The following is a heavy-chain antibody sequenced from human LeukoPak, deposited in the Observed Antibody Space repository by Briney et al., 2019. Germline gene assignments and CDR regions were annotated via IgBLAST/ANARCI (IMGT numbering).Heavy chain of an antibody. CDR2: LSPSGSS. V-gene: IGHV4-34*01. Sequence: KASETLSLTCAVYGGPLSGYCWSWIRQPPGKGLEWIGELSPSGSSNYNPSLKSRVTISVDTSKNQISLKLSAVTAADTAVYYCARVWDSSGNINDYWGQGTLVTVSS. CDR3: ARVWDSSGNINDY. CDR1: GGPLSGYC. D-gene: IGHD5-18*01. J-gene: IGHJ4*02.